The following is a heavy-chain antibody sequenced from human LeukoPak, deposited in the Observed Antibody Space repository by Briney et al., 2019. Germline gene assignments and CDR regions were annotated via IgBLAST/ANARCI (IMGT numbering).Heavy chain of an antibody. CDR3: ARVGPINCSGGSCYSGWFDP. D-gene: IGHD2-15*01. V-gene: IGHV1-8*01. CDR2: MNPNSGNT. CDR1: GYTFTTYD. Sequence: ASVKVSCKASGYTFTTYDINWVRQANGQGLEWMGLMNPNSGNTGYAQKFQGRVTMTRNTSISTAYMELSSLRSEDTAVYYCARVGPINCSGGSCYSGWFDPWGQGTLVTVSS. J-gene: IGHJ5*02.